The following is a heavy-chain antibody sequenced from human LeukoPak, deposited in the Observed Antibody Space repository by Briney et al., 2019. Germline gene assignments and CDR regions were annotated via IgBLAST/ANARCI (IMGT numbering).Heavy chain of an antibody. CDR1: GYTFTGYY. CDR2: INPNSGGT. J-gene: IGHJ4*02. CDR3: ARESYDFWSGYYTYLYYFDY. V-gene: IGHV1-2*02. Sequence: ASVKVSCKASGYTFTGYYMHWVRQAPGQGLEWMGWINPNSGGTNYAQKFQGRVTMTRDTSISTAYMELSRLRSDDTAVYYCARESYDFWSGYYTYLYYFDYWGQGTLVTVSS. D-gene: IGHD3-3*01.